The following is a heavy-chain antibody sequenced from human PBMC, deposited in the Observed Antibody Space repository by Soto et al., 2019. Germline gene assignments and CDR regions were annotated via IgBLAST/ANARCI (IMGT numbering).Heavy chain of an antibody. D-gene: IGHD3-22*01. J-gene: IGHJ3*02. CDR3: AIGDSSGYHHDAFDI. CDR2: IYYSGST. Sequence: QVQLQESGPGLVKPSQTLSLTCTVSGGSISSGGYYWSWIRQHPGKGLEWIGYIYYSGSTYYNPSLKSRVTISVDTSQNQFSLKLSSVTAADTAVYYCAIGDSSGYHHDAFDIWGQGTMVTVSS. CDR1: GGSISSGGYY. V-gene: IGHV4-31*03.